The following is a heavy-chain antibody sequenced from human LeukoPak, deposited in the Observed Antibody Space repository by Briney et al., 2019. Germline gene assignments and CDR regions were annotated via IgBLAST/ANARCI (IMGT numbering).Heavy chain of an antibody. CDR3: ATAAAGTFDFDY. CDR2: FDPEDGET. D-gene: IGHD6-13*01. V-gene: IGHV1-24*01. Sequence: ASVKVSCKVSGYTLTKLSMHWVRQAPGKGLEWMGGFDPEDGETIYAQKFQGRVTMTEDTSTDTAYMELSSLRSEDTAVYYCATAAAGTFDFDYWGQGTLVTVSS. J-gene: IGHJ4*02. CDR1: GYTLTKLS.